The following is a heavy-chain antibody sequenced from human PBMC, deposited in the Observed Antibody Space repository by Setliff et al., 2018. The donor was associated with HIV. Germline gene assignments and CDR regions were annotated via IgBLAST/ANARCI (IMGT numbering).Heavy chain of an antibody. Sequence: SETLSLTCSVSGGSVDILNLIWIRQRPGKGLECIGYIYSSATTNYNSALESRASISRDTSKNQISLKLKSVTAADTAVYYCARVFPLVTAEDNRFDPWGQGILVTVSS. D-gene: IGHD2-21*02. CDR3: ARVFPLVTAEDNRFDP. J-gene: IGHJ5*02. CDR2: IYSSATT. CDR1: GGSVDILN. V-gene: IGHV4-4*08.